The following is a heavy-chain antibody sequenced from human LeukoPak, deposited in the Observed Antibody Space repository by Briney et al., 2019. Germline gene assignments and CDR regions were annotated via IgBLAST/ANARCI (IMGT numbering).Heavy chain of an antibody. D-gene: IGHD1-26*01. V-gene: IGHV4-39*01. Sequence: SETLSLTCTVSGGSISSGGYYWGRIRQPPGKGLEWIGSISYSGNTYYNPSLKSRVTISVDTPRNQFSLRLSSVTAADTALYYCASRRYSGSYWPFDYWGQGTLVTVSS. CDR3: ASRRYSGSYWPFDY. J-gene: IGHJ4*02. CDR1: GGSISSGGYY. CDR2: ISYSGNT.